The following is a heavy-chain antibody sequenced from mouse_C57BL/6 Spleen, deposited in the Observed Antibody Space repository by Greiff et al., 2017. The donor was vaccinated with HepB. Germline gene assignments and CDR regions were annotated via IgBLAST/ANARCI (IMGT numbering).Heavy chain of an antibody. V-gene: IGHV1-69*01. CDR2: IDPSDSYT. Sequence: VKLQQPGAELVMPGASVKLSCKASGYTFTSYWMHWVKQRPGQGLEWIGEIDPSDSYTNYNQKFKGKSTLTVDKSSSTAYMQLSSLTSEDSAVYYCARRDYSNYVWFAYWGQGTLVTVSA. J-gene: IGHJ3*01. CDR3: ARRDYSNYVWFAY. CDR1: GYTFTSYW. D-gene: IGHD2-5*01.